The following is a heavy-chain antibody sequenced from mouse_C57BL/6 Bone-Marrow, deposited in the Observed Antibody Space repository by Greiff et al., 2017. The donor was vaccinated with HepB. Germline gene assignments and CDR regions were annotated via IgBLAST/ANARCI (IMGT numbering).Heavy chain of an antibody. V-gene: IGHV1-81*01. CDR3: ARSGRQLRPGYYFDY. D-gene: IGHD3-2*02. J-gene: IGHJ2*01. Sequence: VKLVESGAELARPGASVKLSCKASGYTFTSYGISWVKQRTGQGLEWIGEIYPRSGNTYYNEKFKGKATLTADKSSSTAYMELRSLTSEDSAVYFCARSGRQLRPGYYFDYWGQGTTLTVSS. CDR1: GYTFTSYG. CDR2: IYPRSGNT.